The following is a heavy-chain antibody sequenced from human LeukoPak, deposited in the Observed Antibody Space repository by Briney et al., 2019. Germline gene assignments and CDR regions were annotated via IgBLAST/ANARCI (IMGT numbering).Heavy chain of an antibody. V-gene: IGHV3-49*04. Sequence: GGSLRLSCTASGFTFGDYAMSWVRQAPGKGLEWVGFIRSKAYGGTTEYAASVKGRFTISRDDSKSIAYLQMNSLKTEDTAVYYCTRGATGLRGYFDYWGQGTLVTVSS. J-gene: IGHJ4*02. CDR1: GFTFGDYA. CDR2: IRSKAYGGTT. CDR3: TRGATGLRGYFDY. D-gene: IGHD1-26*01.